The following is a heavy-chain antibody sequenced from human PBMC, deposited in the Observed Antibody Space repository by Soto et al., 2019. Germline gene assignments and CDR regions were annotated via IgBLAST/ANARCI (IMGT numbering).Heavy chain of an antibody. CDR2: ISDDSNYI. Sequence: RGSLRLSCAASGFSFNTYSMNWVRQAQGKGLEWVSSISDDSNYIYYTSSVKGRFTISRHNAKNSLYLQMNSLRADDTAVYYCAKDRAAPWNYYYGIDVWGQGTTVTVSS. V-gene: IGHV3-21*01. D-gene: IGHD6-13*01. CDR1: GFSFNTYS. J-gene: IGHJ6*02. CDR3: AKDRAAPWNYYYGIDV.